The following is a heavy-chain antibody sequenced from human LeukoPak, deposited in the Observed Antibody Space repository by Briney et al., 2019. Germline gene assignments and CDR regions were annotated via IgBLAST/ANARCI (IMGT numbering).Heavy chain of an antibody. CDR2: ISGSAGTT. CDR1: GFTFSNYA. V-gene: IGHV3-23*01. Sequence: GGSLILSCAVSGFTFSNYAMSWVRQAPGKGLEWVSAISGSAGTTYYGDSVKGRFTISRDNSKNTLYLQMNSLRAEDTAVYYCAKGGGYYGSGTYYKNNWFDPWGQGTLVIVSS. D-gene: IGHD3-10*01. J-gene: IGHJ5*02. CDR3: AKGGGYYGSGTYYKNNWFDP.